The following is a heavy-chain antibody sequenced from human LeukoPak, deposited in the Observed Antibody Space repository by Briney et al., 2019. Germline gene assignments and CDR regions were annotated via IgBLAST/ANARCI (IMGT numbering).Heavy chain of an antibody. CDR2: IWYDGTMK. Sequence: GGSLRLSCAASGFIFSDYGMHWVRQAPGKGLEWVAVIWYDGTMKDYADSAKGRFTVSRDNSKNTLSLQMNSLRVEDTAVYYCAGPFWSPHPTHAFDMWGQGTMVTVSS. CDR1: GFIFSDYG. V-gene: IGHV3-33*01. J-gene: IGHJ3*02. D-gene: IGHD3-3*01. CDR3: AGPFWSPHPTHAFDM.